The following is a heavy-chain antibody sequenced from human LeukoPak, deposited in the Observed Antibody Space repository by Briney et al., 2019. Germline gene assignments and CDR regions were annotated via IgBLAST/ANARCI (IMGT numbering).Heavy chain of an antibody. D-gene: IGHD6-6*01. V-gene: IGHV4-59*02. CDR2: IHYTGNT. CDR3: ASGSASQTSGAFDI. CDR1: GNSVTNYY. J-gene: IGHJ3*02. Sequence: SETLSLTCTVSGNSVTNYYWTWIRQPPGRALEWIGYIHYTGNTYDNPSLKSRVTMSVDRSKNQFSRRLTSVTAADSAVYYWASGSASQTSGAFDIWGQGTMVTVSS.